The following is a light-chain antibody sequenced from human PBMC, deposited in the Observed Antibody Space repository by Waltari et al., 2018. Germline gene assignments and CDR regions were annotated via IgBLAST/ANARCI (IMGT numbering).Light chain of an antibody. V-gene: IGLV2-14*01. J-gene: IGLJ2*01. CDR1: SIDVGGYNY. CDR3: SSYTSSSTLV. Sequence: QSALTQPASVSGSPGQSITISCTGSSIDVGGYNYVSWYQQPPGKAPKVMIYDVSNRPSGVSNRFSGSKTGSTASLTISGLQAEDEADYYCSSYTSSSTLVFGGGTKLTVL. CDR2: DVS.